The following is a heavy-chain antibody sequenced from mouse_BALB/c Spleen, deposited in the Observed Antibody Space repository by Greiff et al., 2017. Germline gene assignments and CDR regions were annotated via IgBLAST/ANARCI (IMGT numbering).Heavy chain of an antibody. Sequence: EVQRVESGGDLVKPGGSLKLSCAASGFTFSSYGMSWVRQTPDKRLEWVATISSGGSYTYYPDSVKGRFTISRDNAKNTLYLQMSSLKSEDTAMYYCARTPYYYGSSYWYFDVWGAGTTVTVSS. CDR2: ISSGGSYT. CDR3: ARTPYYYGSSYWYFDV. D-gene: IGHD1-1*01. J-gene: IGHJ1*01. CDR1: GFTFSSYG. V-gene: IGHV5-6*01.